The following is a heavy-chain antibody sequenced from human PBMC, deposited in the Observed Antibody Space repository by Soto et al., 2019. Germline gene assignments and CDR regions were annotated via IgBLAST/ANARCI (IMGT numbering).Heavy chain of an antibody. D-gene: IGHD2-21*02. CDR1: GDSISSYY. V-gene: IGHV4-59*08. Sequence: QVQLQESGPGLVKPSETLSLTCTVSGDSISSYYWTWIRQPPGKGLEWIAFIYYGGSTNYNPSLKSRFTLSVDTSKNPFSLNLNSVTAADTAVYYCARPGRDWGSLEYWGQGTRVTVSS. CDR2: IYYGGST. CDR3: ARPGRDWGSLEY. J-gene: IGHJ4*02.